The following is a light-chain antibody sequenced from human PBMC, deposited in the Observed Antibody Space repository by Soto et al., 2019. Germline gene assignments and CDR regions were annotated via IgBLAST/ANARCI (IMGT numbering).Light chain of an antibody. V-gene: IGKV3-15*01. Sequence: EIVMTQSPVTLSVSPGERATLSCRASQSVSSNLAWYQQKPGQAPRLLIYGASTRATGIPARFSGSGSGTEFTLTIGSLQSEDFAVYFCQQYNNWPRTFGQGTKVGIK. CDR3: QQYNNWPRT. CDR1: QSVSSN. J-gene: IGKJ1*01. CDR2: GAS.